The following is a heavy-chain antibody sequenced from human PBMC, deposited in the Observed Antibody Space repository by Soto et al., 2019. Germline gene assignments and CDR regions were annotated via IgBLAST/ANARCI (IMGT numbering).Heavy chain of an antibody. CDR3: ARDRITTRGDAFDL. Sequence: QVQLVQSGAEVRKPGYSVKVSCKAPGGTLSTYIISWVRQAPGQGLEWMGRIIPIPDITNYAQKFQGRVTVTADRSTSTAYIELTSLKSEDTAVYYCARDRITTRGDAFDLWGQGTMVTVSS. CDR1: GGTLSTYI. CDR2: IIPIPDIT. V-gene: IGHV1-69*08. J-gene: IGHJ3*01. D-gene: IGHD3-3*01.